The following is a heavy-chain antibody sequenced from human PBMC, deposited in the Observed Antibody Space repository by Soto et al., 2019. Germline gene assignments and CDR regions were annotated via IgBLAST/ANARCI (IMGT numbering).Heavy chain of an antibody. CDR2: INQDGGEK. Sequence: EMQLVESGGGLVQPGGSLRLSCGVSGFTFGSFWMGWVRQAPGKGLEWVANINQDGGEKYYLDSVKGRFTISRDNPMNSLYLQMDSLRVEDTVVYFCARQIRGLTPNWFDPWGQGTLVSVSS. CDR3: ARQIRGLTPNWFDP. J-gene: IGHJ5*02. V-gene: IGHV3-7*01. CDR1: GFTFGSFW.